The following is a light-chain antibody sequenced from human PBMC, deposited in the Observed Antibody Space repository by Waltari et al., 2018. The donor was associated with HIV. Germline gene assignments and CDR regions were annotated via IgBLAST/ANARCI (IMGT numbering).Light chain of an antibody. CDR3: CSYTGSSTRRPYV. J-gene: IGLJ1*01. CDR1: SSDVGSYNL. Sequence: QSALTQPASVSGSPGQSITISCTGTSSDVGSYNLVSRYQQPPGKAPKVMIYEGSKRPSGVSNRFSGSKSGNTASLTISGRQAEDEADYYCCSYTGSSTRRPYVFGTGTKVTVL. CDR2: EGS. V-gene: IGLV2-23*01.